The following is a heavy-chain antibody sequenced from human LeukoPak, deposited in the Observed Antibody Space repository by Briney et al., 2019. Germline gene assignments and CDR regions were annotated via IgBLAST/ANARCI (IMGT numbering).Heavy chain of an antibody. CDR3: ARDGTSYGMDV. V-gene: IGHV3-30*03. J-gene: IGHJ6*02. CDR1: GFSFSSYG. CDR2: ISYDGSNK. D-gene: IGHD1-1*01. Sequence: TGRSLRLSCAASGFSFSSYGMHWVRQPPGKGPEWVAFISYDGSNKYYADSVKGRFTISRDNSQNTVYLQMNSLRGEDTAVYYCARDGTSYGMDVWGQGTTVTVSS.